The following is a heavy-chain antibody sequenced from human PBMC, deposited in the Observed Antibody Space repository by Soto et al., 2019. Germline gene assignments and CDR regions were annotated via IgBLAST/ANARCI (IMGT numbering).Heavy chain of an antibody. Sequence: QLQLQESGPGLGKPSETLSLTGTVSGGSISSSSYYWGWIRQPPGKGLEWIGSIYYSGSTYYNPSLKSRVTISVDTSKNQFSLKLSSVTAADTAVYYCARQQGDWSYYYYMDVWGKGTTVTVSS. CDR2: IYYSGST. CDR3: ARQQGDWSYYYYMDV. J-gene: IGHJ6*03. CDR1: GGSISSSSYY. D-gene: IGHD3-9*01. V-gene: IGHV4-39*01.